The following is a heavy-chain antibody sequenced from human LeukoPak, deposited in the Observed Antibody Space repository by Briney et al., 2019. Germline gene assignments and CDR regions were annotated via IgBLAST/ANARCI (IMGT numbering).Heavy chain of an antibody. CDR2: IYHSGST. CDR1: GGSISSGGYY. J-gene: IGHJ3*02. Sequence: PSETLSLTRTVSGGSISSGGYYWSWIRQPPGKGLEWIGYIYHSGSTYYNPSLKSRVTISVDRSKNQFSLKLSSVTAADTAVYYCARDLTPSSAWYYSRAFDIWGQGTMVTVSS. V-gene: IGHV4-30-2*01. D-gene: IGHD3-10*01. CDR3: ARDLTPSSAWYYSRAFDI.